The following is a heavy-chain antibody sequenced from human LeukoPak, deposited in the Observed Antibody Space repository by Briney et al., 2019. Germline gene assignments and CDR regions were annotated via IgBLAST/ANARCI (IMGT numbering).Heavy chain of an antibody. D-gene: IGHD3-3*01. CDR3: ARDTARITILGEAKYMDV. CDR2: INPNSGGT. J-gene: IGHJ6*03. V-gene: IGHV1-2*02. CDR1: GYTFTGYY. Sequence: ASVKVSCKASGYTFTGYYMHWVRQAPGQGLEWMGWINPNSGGTNYAQKFQGRVTLTRDTSISTAYMELSRLRSDDTAVYYCARDTARITILGEAKYMDVWGKGTTVTVSS.